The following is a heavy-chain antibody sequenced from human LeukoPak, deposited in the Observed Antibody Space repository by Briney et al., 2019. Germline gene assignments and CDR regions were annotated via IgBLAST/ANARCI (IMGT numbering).Heavy chain of an antibody. J-gene: IGHJ4*02. V-gene: IGHV3-48*01. Sequence: GGSLRLSCAASGFTFSSYSMNWVRQAPGKGLEWVSYISSSSSTIYYADSVKGRFTISRDNAKNSLYLQMNSLRAEDTAVYYCARATIYSSSFESTYWGQGTLVTVSS. CDR2: ISSSSSTI. D-gene: IGHD6-6*01. CDR3: ARATIYSSSFESTY. CDR1: GFTFSSYS.